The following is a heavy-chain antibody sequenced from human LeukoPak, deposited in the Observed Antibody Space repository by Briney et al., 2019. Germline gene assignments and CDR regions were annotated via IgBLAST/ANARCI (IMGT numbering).Heavy chain of an antibody. Sequence: GSLGLSCAASGFTFSSYGMHWVRQAPGKGLEWVAVIWYDGSNKYYADSVKGRFTISRDNSKNTLYLQMNSLRAEDTAVYYCARGGLLLDHRKTYYFDYWGQGTLVTVSS. CDR1: GFTFSSYG. J-gene: IGHJ4*02. D-gene: IGHD2-21*01. CDR3: ARGGLLLDHRKTYYFDY. V-gene: IGHV3-33*08. CDR2: IWYDGSNK.